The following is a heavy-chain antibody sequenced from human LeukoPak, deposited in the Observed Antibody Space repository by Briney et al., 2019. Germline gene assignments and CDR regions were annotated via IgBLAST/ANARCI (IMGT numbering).Heavy chain of an antibody. CDR2: LFSGAST. D-gene: IGHD2-21*01. CDR1: GFTFSDYA. CDR3: TRDPVTYCGGDC. Sequence: GRSLRLSCAASGFTFSDYAMHWVRQAPGKGLEWLSVLFSGASTNYADSVKGRFTISRDQSKNTLFLQMNNLRVEDTAVYYCTRDPVTYCGGDCWGQGTLVTVSS. V-gene: IGHV3-53*01. J-gene: IGHJ4*02.